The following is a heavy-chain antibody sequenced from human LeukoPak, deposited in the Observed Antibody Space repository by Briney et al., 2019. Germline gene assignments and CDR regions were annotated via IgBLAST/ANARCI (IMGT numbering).Heavy chain of an antibody. CDR3: AKAYYYDSSGYYPYPYFDY. D-gene: IGHD3-22*01. J-gene: IGHJ4*02. V-gene: IGHV3-23*01. CDR2: ISGSGGST. Sequence: GGSLRLSCAASGFTFSSYARSWVRQAPGKGLEWVSAISGSGGSTYYADSVKGRFTISRDNSKNTLYLQMNSLRAEDTAVYYCAKAYYYDSSGYYPYPYFDYWGQGTLVTVSS. CDR1: GFTFSSYA.